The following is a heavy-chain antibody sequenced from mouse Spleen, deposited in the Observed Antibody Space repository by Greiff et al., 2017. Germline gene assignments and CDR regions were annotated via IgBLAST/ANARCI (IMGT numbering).Heavy chain of an antibody. D-gene: IGHD2-4*01. CDR3: ARSMITTDY. V-gene: IGHV1-26*01. CDR2: INPNNGGT. Sequence: EVQLQQSGPELVKPGASVKISCKASGYTFTDYYMNWVKQSHGKSLEWIGDINPNNGGTSYNQKFKGKATLTVDKSSSTAYMELRSLTSEDSAVYYCARSMITTDYWGQGTTLTVSS. CDR1: GYTFTDYY. J-gene: IGHJ2*01.